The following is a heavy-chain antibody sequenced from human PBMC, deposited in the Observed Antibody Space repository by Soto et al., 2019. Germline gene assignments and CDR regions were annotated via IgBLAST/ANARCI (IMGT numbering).Heavy chain of an antibody. J-gene: IGHJ4*02. CDR1: AGSFSSDNNY. Sequence: QMQLQESGPGLVKPSETLSLTCTVSAGSFSSDNNYWGWIRQPPGKGLEWIGTIFYSGSTYYSPSLTSRVIMSVDTSKTQFSLTLRSMTAADTAVYYCARRQRGSYYFDYWVQGSLVTVSS. CDR2: IFYSGST. D-gene: IGHD3-10*01. CDR3: ARRQRGSYYFDY. V-gene: IGHV4-39*01.